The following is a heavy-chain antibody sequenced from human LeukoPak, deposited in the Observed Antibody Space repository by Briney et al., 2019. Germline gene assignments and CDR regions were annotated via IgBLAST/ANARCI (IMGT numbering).Heavy chain of an antibody. CDR3: ARKAKGRKSGGVYYYMDV. CDR2: IYYSGST. V-gene: IGHV4-59*01. CDR1: GGSISSYY. Sequence: PSETLSLTCTVSGGSISSYYWSWIRQPPGKGLEWIGYIYYSGSTNYNPSLKSRVTISVDTSKNQFSLKLSSVTAADTAVYYCARKAKGRKSGGVYYYMDVWGKGTTVTVSS. D-gene: IGHD2-8*01. J-gene: IGHJ6*03.